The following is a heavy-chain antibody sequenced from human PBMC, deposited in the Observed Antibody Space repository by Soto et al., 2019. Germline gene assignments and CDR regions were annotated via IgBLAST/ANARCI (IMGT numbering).Heavy chain of an antibody. D-gene: IGHD3-9*01. V-gene: IGHV3-23*01. CDR2: ISGSGGST. J-gene: IGHJ4*02. CDR3: AKCPARRYFDRFDY. Sequence: PGGSLRLSCAASGFTFDDYGMSWVRQAPGKGLEWVSGISGSGGSTYYADSVKGRFTISRDNSKNTLYLQMNSLRAEDTAVYYCAKCPARRYFDRFDYWGQGTLVTVSS. CDR1: GFTFDDYG.